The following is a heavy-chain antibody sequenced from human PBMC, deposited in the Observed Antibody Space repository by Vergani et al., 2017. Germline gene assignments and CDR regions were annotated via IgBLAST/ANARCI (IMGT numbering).Heavy chain of an antibody. CDR3: ARARCIETCYMSNWLDS. CDR2: IKSDGSIT. CDR1: GFSFNRYW. D-gene: IGHD3-9*01. V-gene: IGHV3-74*03. Sequence: DVHLAESGGGFFQPGGSLRLSCSASGFSFNRYWMHWVRQVPGKGLLWVSRIKSDGSITAYADSVKGRFTISRDNAQNTLYLQMNSPRVEDTGVYYCARARCIETCYMSNWLDSWGQGILVTVSS. J-gene: IGHJ5*01.